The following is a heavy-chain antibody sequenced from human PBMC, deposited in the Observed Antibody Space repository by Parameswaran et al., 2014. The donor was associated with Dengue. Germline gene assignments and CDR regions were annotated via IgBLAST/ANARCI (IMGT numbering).Heavy chain of an antibody. CDR2: INPSGGST. CDR3: ARDKGTGSWYYYMDV. Sequence: WVRQAPGQGLEWMGIINPSGGSTSYAQKFQGRVTMTRDTSTSTVYMELSSLRSEDTAVYYCARDKGTGSWYYYMDVWGKGTTVTVSS. D-gene: IGHD3-10*01. J-gene: IGHJ6*03. V-gene: IGHV1-46*01.